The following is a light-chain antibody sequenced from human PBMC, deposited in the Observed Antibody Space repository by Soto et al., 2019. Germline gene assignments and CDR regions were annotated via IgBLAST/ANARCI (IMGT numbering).Light chain of an antibody. CDR1: QSVSNN. Sequence: EIMMTQSPATLSVSPGERATLSCRASQSVSNNVAWYPQKPGQAPRLLIYYASTRATVIPARFSGSGSGTEFTLTNTSLQSEALALYYCQQYNNWPPITFGQGTRLEIK. V-gene: IGKV3-15*01. J-gene: IGKJ5*01. CDR3: QQYNNWPPIT. CDR2: YAS.